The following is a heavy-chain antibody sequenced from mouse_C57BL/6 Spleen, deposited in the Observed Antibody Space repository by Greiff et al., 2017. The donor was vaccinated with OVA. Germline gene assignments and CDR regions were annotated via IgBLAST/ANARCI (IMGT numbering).Heavy chain of an antibody. J-gene: IGHJ2*01. CDR2: IYPGDGDT. V-gene: IGHV1-80*01. D-gene: IGHD3-2*02. Sequence: QVHVKQSGAELVKPGASVKISCKASGYAFSSYWMNWVKQRPGKGLEWIGQIYPGDGDTNYNGKFKGKATLTADKSSSTAYMQLSSLTSEDSAVYFCARHGSSGYGYWGQGTTLTVSS. CDR1: GYAFSSYW. CDR3: ARHGSSGYGY.